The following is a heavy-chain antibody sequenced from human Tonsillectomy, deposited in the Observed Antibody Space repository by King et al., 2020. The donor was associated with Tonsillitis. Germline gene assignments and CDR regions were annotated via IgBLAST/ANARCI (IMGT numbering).Heavy chain of an antibody. D-gene: IGHD1-1*01. J-gene: IGHJ3*01. Sequence: QLVQSGAEVKKPGASVKVSCKVSGYTLSELSIHWVRQAPGEGLEWMGGSDPENGETIYAQKFQGRVTMTEDTSIDTVYMELSRLRSEDTAVYYCAHTTTSGDAFDYWGQGTMVTVSS. V-gene: IGHV1-24*01. CDR1: GYTLSELS. CDR3: AHTTTSGDAFDY. CDR2: SDPENGET.